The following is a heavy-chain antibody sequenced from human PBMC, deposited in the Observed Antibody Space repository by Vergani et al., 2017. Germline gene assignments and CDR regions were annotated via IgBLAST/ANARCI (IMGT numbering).Heavy chain of an antibody. CDR2: IYTSGST. CDR1: GGSISSYY. Sequence: QVQLQESGPGLVKPSETLSLTCTVSGGSISSYYWSWIRQPAGKGLEWIGRIYTSGSTNYNPSLKSRVTMSVDTSKNQFSLKLSSVTVADTAVYYCARSIVSRNPPDYFDNWGQGTLVTVSS. CDR3: ARSIVSRNPPDYFDN. D-gene: IGHD1-14*01. J-gene: IGHJ4*02. V-gene: IGHV4-4*07.